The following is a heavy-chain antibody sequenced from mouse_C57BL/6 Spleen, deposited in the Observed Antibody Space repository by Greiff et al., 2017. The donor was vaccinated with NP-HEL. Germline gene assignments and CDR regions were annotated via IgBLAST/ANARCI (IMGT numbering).Heavy chain of an antibody. CDR3: ARDEGDSSGYVGFAY. J-gene: IGHJ3*01. CDR1: GFTFSSYA. Sequence: EVQLVESGGGLVKPGGSLKLSCAASGFTFSSYAMSWVRQTPEKRLEWVATISDGGSYTYYPDNVKGRFTISRDNAKNNLYLQMSHLKSEDTAMYYCARDEGDSSGYVGFAYWGQRTLVTVSA. V-gene: IGHV5-4*01. CDR2: ISDGGSYT. D-gene: IGHD3-2*02.